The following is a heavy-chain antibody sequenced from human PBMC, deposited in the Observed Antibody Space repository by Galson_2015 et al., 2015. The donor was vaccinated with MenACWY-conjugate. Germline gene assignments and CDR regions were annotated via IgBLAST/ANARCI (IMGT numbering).Heavy chain of an antibody. D-gene: IGHD2-21*01. CDR2: ISYDGSNK. Sequence: SLRLSCAASGFTFSSYGMHWVRQAPGKGLEWVAVISYDGSNKYYADSVKGRFTISRDNSKNTLYLQMNSLRAEDTAVYYCAKDLGLWGGPGDVWGQGTLVTVSS. CDR1: GFTFSSYG. CDR3: AKDLGLWGGPGDV. J-gene: IGHJ4*02. V-gene: IGHV3-30*18.